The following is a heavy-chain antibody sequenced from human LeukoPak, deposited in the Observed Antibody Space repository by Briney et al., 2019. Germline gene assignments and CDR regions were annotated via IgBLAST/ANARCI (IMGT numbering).Heavy chain of an antibody. CDR1: GFTFSSYR. CDR2: ISWNSGSI. V-gene: IGHV3-9*01. J-gene: IGHJ4*02. CDR3: AKDYYSGYDYVFDY. D-gene: IGHD5-12*01. Sequence: GGSLRLSCAASGFTFSSYRMHWVRQAPGKGLEWVSGISWNSGSIGYADSVKGRFTISRDNAKNSLYLQMNSLRAEDTALYYCAKDYYSGYDYVFDYWGQGTLVTVSS.